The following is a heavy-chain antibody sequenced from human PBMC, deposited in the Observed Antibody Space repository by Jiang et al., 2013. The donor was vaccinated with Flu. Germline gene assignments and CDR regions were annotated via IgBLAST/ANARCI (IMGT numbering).Heavy chain of an antibody. Sequence: TFDDYAMHWVRQAPGKGLEWVSGISWNSGSIGYADSVKGRFTISRDNAKNSLYLQMNSLRAEDTALYYCAKGFRGSSLDYWGQGTLVTVSS. J-gene: IGHJ4*02. CDR1: TFDDYA. CDR3: AKGFRGSSLDY. V-gene: IGHV3-9*01. D-gene: IGHD2-15*01. CDR2: ISWNSGSI.